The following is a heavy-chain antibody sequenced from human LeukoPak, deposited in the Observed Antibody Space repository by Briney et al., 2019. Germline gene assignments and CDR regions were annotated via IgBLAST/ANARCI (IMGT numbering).Heavy chain of an antibody. J-gene: IGHJ4*02. CDR2: INHSGST. CDR3: ARLGGLGYCSSTSCDTQARDY. CDR1: GGSFSGYY. V-gene: IGHV4-34*01. Sequence: SETLSLTCAVYGGSFSGYYWSWIRQPPGKGLEWIGEINHSGSTNYNPSLKSRVTISVDTSKNQFSLKLSSVTAADTAVYYCARLGGLGYCSSTSCDTQARDYWGQGTLVTVSS. D-gene: IGHD2-2*01.